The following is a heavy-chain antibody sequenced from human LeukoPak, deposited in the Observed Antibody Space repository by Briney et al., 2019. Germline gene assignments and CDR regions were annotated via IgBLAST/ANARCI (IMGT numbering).Heavy chain of an antibody. CDR1: GGSFSGYY. J-gene: IGHJ6*03. CDR3: ARGVGSSSWYAIPYYYYMDV. CDR2: INHSGST. Sequence: SETLSLTCAVYGGSFSGYYWSWIRQPPGKGLEWIGEINHSGSTNYNPSLKSRVTISVDTSKNQFSLKLSTVTAADTAVYYCARGVGSSSWYAIPYYYYMDVWGKGTTVTVSS. D-gene: IGHD6-13*01. V-gene: IGHV4-34*01.